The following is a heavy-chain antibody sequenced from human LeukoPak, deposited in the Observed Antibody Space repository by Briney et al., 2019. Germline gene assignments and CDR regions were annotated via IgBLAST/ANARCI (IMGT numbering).Heavy chain of an antibody. Sequence: GGSLRLSCAASGFTFSSYWMHWVRQAPGKGLAWVSRINTDGSNTGYADSVKGRFTISRDNAKKSLYLQMNSLRAEDTALYYCARDSGFDAPDGFDIWGQGTMVTVSS. D-gene: IGHD3-10*01. V-gene: IGHV3-74*01. CDR2: INTDGSNT. CDR1: GFTFSSYW. CDR3: ARDSGFDAPDGFDI. J-gene: IGHJ3*02.